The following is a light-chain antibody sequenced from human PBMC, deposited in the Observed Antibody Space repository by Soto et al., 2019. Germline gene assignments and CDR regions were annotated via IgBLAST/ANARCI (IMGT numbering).Light chain of an antibody. V-gene: IGLV2-14*03. CDR3: SSYTGSSTYV. Sequence: QSVLTQPASVSGSPGQSITISRTGTSSDVGGYNYVSWYQQHPGKAPKLMIYDVSNRPSGVSNRFSGSKSGNTAPLTISGLQTEDESDYYCSSYTGSSTYVFGTGTKVTVL. CDR1: SSDVGGYNY. J-gene: IGLJ1*01. CDR2: DVS.